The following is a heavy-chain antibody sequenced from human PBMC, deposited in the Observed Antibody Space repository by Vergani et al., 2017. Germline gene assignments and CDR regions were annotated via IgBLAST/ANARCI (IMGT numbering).Heavy chain of an antibody. D-gene: IGHD3-3*01. J-gene: IGHJ3*02. CDR1: GFTFSSYS. V-gene: IGHV3-48*01. CDR3: ASGRFLEWFGAFDI. CDR2: ISSSSSTI. Sequence: EVQLVESGGGLVQPGGSLRLSCAASGFTFSSYSMNWVRQAPGKGLEWVSYISSSSSTIYYADSVKGRFTISRDNAKNTLYLQMNSLRAEDTAVYYCASGRFLEWFGAFDIWGQGTMVTVSS.